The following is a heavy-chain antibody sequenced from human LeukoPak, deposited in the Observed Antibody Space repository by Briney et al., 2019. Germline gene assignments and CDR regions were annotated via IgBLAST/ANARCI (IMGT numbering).Heavy chain of an antibody. CDR2: IYPGDSDT. CDR1: GYSFTSYW. J-gene: IGHJ1*01. V-gene: IGHV5-51*01. D-gene: IGHD3-10*01. CDR3: ARHSYYGSGSYVHFQH. Sequence: GESLKISCKGSGYSFTSYWIGWVRQMPGKGLEWMGIIYPGDSDTKYSPSFQGQVTISADKSISTAYLQWSSLKASDSAMYYCARHSYYGSGSYVHFQHWGQGTLVTVSS.